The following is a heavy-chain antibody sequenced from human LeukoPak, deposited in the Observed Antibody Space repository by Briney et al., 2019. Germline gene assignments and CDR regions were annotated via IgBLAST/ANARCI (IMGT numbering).Heavy chain of an antibody. CDR2: IYYSGST. CDR1: GGSINSYY. Sequence: SETLSLTCTVSGGSINSYYWSWVRQPPGKGLEWIGTIYYSGSTYYNPSLKSRVTISIDTSKSQFSLKLSSVTAADTAVYYCARQDIVLMVYVPGRFDYWGQGTLVTVSS. D-gene: IGHD2-8*01. V-gene: IGHV4-59*04. J-gene: IGHJ4*02. CDR3: ARQDIVLMVYVPGRFDY.